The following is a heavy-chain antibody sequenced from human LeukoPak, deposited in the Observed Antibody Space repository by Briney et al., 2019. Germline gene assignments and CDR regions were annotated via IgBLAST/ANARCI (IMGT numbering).Heavy chain of an antibody. Sequence: SGPALVKPAQTLTLTCTFSGFSLSTSGMCVSWIRQPPGKALEWLARIDWDDDKYYSTSLKTRLTISKDTSKNQVVLTMTNMDPVDTATYYCARTSGSRYYFDYWGQGTLVTVSS. D-gene: IGHD1-26*01. V-gene: IGHV2-70*11. CDR1: GFSLSTSGMC. J-gene: IGHJ4*02. CDR2: IDWDDDK. CDR3: ARTSGSRYYFDY.